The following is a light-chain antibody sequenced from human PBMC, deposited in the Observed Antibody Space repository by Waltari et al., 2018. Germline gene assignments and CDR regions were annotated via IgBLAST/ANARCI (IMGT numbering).Light chain of an antibody. CDR1: SSDVGGYNS. CDR2: EVN. J-gene: IGLJ3*02. CDR3: TSPTSSRTWV. Sequence: QSALTHPASVSGSPGQSITIPCTGTSSDVGGYNSVPWYQHLPGTAPKVMIYEVNNRPSGVSNRFSGSKSGNTASLTISGLQAEDEADYYCTSPTSSRTWVFGGGTKLTVL. V-gene: IGLV2-14*01.